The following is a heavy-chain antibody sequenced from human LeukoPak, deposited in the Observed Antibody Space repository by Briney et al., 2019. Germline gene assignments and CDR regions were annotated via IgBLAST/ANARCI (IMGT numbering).Heavy chain of an antibody. CDR2: IIPILGIA. D-gene: IGHD3-22*01. V-gene: IGHV1-69*04. CDR1: GGTFSSYA. Sequence: SVKVSCKASGGTFSSYAISWVRQAPGQGLEWMGRIIPILGIANYAQKFQGRVTITADKSTSTAYMELSSLRSEDTAVYYCARGSYYYDSSGYSNFDYWGQGTLVTVSS. CDR3: ARGSYYYDSSGYSNFDY. J-gene: IGHJ4*02.